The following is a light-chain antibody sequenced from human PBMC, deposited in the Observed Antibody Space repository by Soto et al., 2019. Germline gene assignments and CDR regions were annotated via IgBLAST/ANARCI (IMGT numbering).Light chain of an antibody. CDR3: QQYGSSPQT. Sequence: EIVLTQSPGTLSLSPGERATLSFSASQSVSSIYLAWYQQRPGQAPRLLIYGASSRATGIPDRFSGSGSGTDFTLTISRLEPEDFAVYYCQQYGSSPQTFGQGTKVDIK. CDR2: GAS. J-gene: IGKJ1*01. CDR1: QSVSSIY. V-gene: IGKV3-20*01.